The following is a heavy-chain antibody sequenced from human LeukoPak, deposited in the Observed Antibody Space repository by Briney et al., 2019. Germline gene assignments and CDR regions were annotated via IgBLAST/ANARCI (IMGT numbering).Heavy chain of an antibody. V-gene: IGHV4-34*01. CDR3: ARAPPRPYYYYYYGMDV. Sequence: SETLSLTCAVYGGSFSGYYWSWIRQPPGKGLERIGEINHSGSTNYNPSLKSRVTISVDTSKNQFSLKLSSVTAADTAVYYCARAPPRPYYYYYYGMDVWGKGTTVTVSS. J-gene: IGHJ6*04. CDR1: GGSFSGYY. CDR2: INHSGST.